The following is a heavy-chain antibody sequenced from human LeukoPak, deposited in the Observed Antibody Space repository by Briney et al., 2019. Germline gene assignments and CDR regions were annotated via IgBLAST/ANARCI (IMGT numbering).Heavy chain of an antibody. V-gene: IGHV3-53*01. J-gene: IGHJ4*02. CDR1: GFSVSSYY. D-gene: IGHD3-16*01. CDR2: IYFGGGT. Sequence: PGGSLKLSCAASGFSVSSYYMSRVRQAPGKGLEWVSVIYFGGGTYYADSVKGRFTSSRDYSNNTVNLQMHSLRAEDTAVYYCARVGAGSTFGYADYWGQGTLVTVSS. CDR3: ARVGAGSTFGYADY.